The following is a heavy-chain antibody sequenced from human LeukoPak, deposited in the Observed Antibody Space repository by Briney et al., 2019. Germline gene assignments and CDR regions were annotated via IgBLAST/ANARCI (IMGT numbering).Heavy chain of an antibody. Sequence: SETLSLTCTVSGGSISSSSYYWGWIRQPPEKGLEWVGSIYYSGSTYYNPSLKSRVTISVDTSKNQFSLKLSSVTAADTAVYYCARLNGLELPDWGQGTLVTVSS. CDR3: ARLNGLELPD. CDR1: GGSISSSSYY. J-gene: IGHJ4*02. CDR2: IYYSGST. V-gene: IGHV4-39*01. D-gene: IGHD1-7*01.